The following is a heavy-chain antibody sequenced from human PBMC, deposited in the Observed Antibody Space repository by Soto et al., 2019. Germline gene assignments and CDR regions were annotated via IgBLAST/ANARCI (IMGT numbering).Heavy chain of an antibody. CDR2: LIPIFGIA. V-gene: IGHV1-69*02. CDR1: GGTFSSYT. CDR3: ASAVTVDYAVIGYYYYGMDV. Sequence: QVQLVQSGAEVKKPGSSVKVSCKASGGTFSSYTISWVRQAPGQGLEWMGRLIPIFGIANYAQKFQGRVTSTADKSTSAAYMELSSLRSEDTAVYYCASAVTVDYAVIGYYYYGMDVWGQGTTVTVSS. D-gene: IGHD2-2*01. J-gene: IGHJ6*02.